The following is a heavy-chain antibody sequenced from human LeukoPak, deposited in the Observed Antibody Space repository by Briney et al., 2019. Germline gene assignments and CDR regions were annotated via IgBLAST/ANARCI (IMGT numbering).Heavy chain of an antibody. CDR2: ISHDGIT. Sequence: SETLSLTCAVYGGSFSGHYWSWIRQPPGKGLEWIGEISHDGITNYSPSVRSRVTMSVDASKNQFSLRLTSVTAADTAVYFCASTYYVSSGFSPFDYWGQGTLVTVSS. V-gene: IGHV4-34*01. CDR3: ASTYYVSSGFSPFDY. J-gene: IGHJ4*02. CDR1: GGSFSGHY. D-gene: IGHD3-22*01.